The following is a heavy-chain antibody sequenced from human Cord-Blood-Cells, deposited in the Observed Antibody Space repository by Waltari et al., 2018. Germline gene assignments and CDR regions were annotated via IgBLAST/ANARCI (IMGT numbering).Heavy chain of an antibody. D-gene: IGHD1-26*01. V-gene: IGHV1-69*01. CDR2: IIPIFGTA. Sequence: VRQAPGQGLEWMGGIIPIFGTANYAQKFQGRVTITADESTSTAYMELSSLRSEDTAVYYCARGSSGSYYNWFDPWGQGTLVTVSS. CDR3: ARGSSGSYYNWFDP. J-gene: IGHJ5*02.